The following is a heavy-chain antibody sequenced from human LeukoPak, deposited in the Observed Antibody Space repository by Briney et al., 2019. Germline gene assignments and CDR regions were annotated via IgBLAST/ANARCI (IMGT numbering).Heavy chain of an antibody. J-gene: IGHJ4*02. Sequence: GGSLRLSCAASGFTFSSYAMSWVRQAPGKGLEWVSSITIIGAATYYADSVKGRFTISRDNSANTLYLHMNSLRAEDTAVYYCAKDRPNYYGSNGHYYKLNGDCXGQGTLVTVSS. CDR1: GFTFSSYA. D-gene: IGHD3-22*01. V-gene: IGHV3-23*01. CDR3: AKDRPNYYGSNGHYYKLNGDC. CDR2: ITIIGAAT.